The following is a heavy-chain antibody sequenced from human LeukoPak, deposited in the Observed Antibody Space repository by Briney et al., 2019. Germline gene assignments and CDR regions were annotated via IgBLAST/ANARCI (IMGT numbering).Heavy chain of an antibody. V-gene: IGHV3-11*01. J-gene: IGHJ6*02. CDR2: TSNSGSTV. CDR1: GFTFSDYY. CDR3: ALGTINKDYYFGMDV. D-gene: IGHD2-8*01. Sequence: GGSLRLSYAASGFTFSDYYMTWLRQAPGKGLEWLSYTSNSGSTVFYADSVKGRFTVSRDNAKRPLYLQIESLRDDDTAVYHCALGTINKDYYFGMDVWGQGTTVTVSS.